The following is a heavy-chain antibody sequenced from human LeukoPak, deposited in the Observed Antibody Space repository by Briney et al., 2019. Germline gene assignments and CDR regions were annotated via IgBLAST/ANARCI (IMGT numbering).Heavy chain of an antibody. CDR2: IIPIFGTA. D-gene: IGHD6-13*01. J-gene: IGHJ5*02. CDR1: GGTFFSYA. CDR3: ARDFGGSSYRFDP. Sequence: SVNVSCKASGGTFFSYAISWVRQAPGQGLEWMGGIIPIFGTANYAQKFQGRVTITTDESTSTAYMELSSLRSEDTAVYYCARDFGGSSYRFDPWGQGTLVTVSS. V-gene: IGHV1-69*05.